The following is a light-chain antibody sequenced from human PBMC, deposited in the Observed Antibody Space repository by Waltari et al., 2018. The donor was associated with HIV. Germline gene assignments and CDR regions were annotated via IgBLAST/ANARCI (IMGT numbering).Light chain of an antibody. CDR1: SSNIGSNT. CDR2: SNN. V-gene: IGLV1-44*01. Sequence: QSVLTQPPSASGTPGQRVTISCSGSSSNIGSNTVNWYQQLPGTAPKLPIYSNNKRPSGVPDRFSGSKSGTSASLAISGLQSEDEANYYCAAWDDSLNGPVVFGGGTKLTVL. J-gene: IGLJ2*01. CDR3: AAWDDSLNGPVV.